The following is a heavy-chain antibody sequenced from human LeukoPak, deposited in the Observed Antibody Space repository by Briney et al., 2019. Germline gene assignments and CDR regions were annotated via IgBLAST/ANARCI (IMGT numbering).Heavy chain of an antibody. V-gene: IGHV4-59*11. Sequence: SETLSLTCTVSGVSISSQYWNWLRQPPGKGLEWLGYIYYSGSTNYNPSLKSRVTISLDTSKSQFSLKLSSVTAADTAVYYCAREGSRWVDFDYWGQGTLVTVSS. D-gene: IGHD1-26*01. J-gene: IGHJ4*02. CDR2: IYYSGST. CDR3: AREGSRWVDFDY. CDR1: GVSISSQY.